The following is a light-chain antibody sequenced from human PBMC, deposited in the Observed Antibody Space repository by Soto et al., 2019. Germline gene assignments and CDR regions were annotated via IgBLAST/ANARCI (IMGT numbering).Light chain of an antibody. CDR1: QSISTW. J-gene: IGKJ2*01. V-gene: IGKV1-5*03. CDR3: QQYDSLPYT. CDR2: KAS. Sequence: DIQMTQSPSTLSASVGDRVTITCRASQSISTWLAWYQQKPGKAPKLLIYKASNLESGVPSRFSGSGSGTDFTLTISSLQPDDFATYYCQQYDSLPYTFGQGTKLEIK.